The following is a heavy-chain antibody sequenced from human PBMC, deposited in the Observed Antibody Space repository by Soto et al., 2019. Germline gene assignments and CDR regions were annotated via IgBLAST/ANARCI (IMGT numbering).Heavy chain of an antibody. D-gene: IGHD6-6*01. CDR2: IRSKANSYAT. V-gene: IGHV3-73*02. CDR3: TRGSSIAADY. Sequence: EVQLVESGGGLVKPGGSLKLSCAASGFTFSGSAMHWVGQASGKGLEWVGRIRSKANSYATAYAASVKGRFTISRDDSKNTSYLQMNSLKTEDTAVYYCTRGSSIAADYCGQGTLVTVSS. J-gene: IGHJ4*02. CDR1: GFTFSGSA.